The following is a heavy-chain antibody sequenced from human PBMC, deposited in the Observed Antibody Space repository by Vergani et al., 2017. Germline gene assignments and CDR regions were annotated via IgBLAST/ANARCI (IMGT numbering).Heavy chain of an antibody. D-gene: IGHD5-12*01. Sequence: EVQLVESGGGLVQPGGSLRLSCAASGFTFSSYEMNWVRQAPGKGLEWVSYISSGGSTIYHADSVKGRFTISRDNAKNSLYLQMNSLRVEDTAVYYCARDRCVGYPEYFQQWGQGTLVTVSS. CDR1: GFTFSSYE. CDR3: ARDRCVGYPEYFQQ. J-gene: IGHJ1*01. CDR2: ISSGGSTI. V-gene: IGHV3-48*03.